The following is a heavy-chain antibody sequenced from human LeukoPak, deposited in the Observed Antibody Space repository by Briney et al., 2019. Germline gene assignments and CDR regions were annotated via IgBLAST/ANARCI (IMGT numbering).Heavy chain of an antibody. CDR2: IYYSGST. CDR1: GGSISSYY. Sequence: SETLSLTCTVSGGSISSYYWSWIRQPPGKGLEWIGYIYYSGSTNYNPSLKSRVTISVDTSKHHFSLKLSSVTAADTAVYYCARAYYDFWSGYATPILGGYYYYYMDVWGKGTTVTVSS. D-gene: IGHD3-3*01. CDR3: ARAYYDFWSGYATPILGGYYYYYMDV. J-gene: IGHJ6*03. V-gene: IGHV4-59*01.